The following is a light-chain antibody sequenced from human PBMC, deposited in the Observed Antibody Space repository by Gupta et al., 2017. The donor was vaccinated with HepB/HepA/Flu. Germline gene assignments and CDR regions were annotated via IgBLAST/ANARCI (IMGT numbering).Light chain of an antibody. CDR2: AAS. CDR1: QGIGNY. V-gene: IGKV1-16*02. Sequence: DIQMTQSRSSLSASVGDRVTITCRASQGIGNYLAWFQQKPGAAPKSLIYAASSLQSGVPSKFSGSVSATDFTLTISNLQPEDFATYYCQQYHSYPLTFGQGTRLEIK. J-gene: IGKJ5*01. CDR3: QQYHSYPLT.